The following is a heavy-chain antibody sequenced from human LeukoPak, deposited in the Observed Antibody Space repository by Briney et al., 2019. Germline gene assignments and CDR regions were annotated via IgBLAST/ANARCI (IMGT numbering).Heavy chain of an antibody. CDR1: GFTFSTYY. J-gene: IGHJ4*02. Sequence: PGGSLRISCPASGFTFSTYYMNLVRQAPGKGLEWISSISGSSTYMYYADSVEGRFIISRDNAKNSLYLQMSSLRAEDTAVYYCASLYGGNSDYWGQGTLVTVSS. V-gene: IGHV3-21*01. CDR2: ISGSSTYM. CDR3: ASLYGGNSDY. D-gene: IGHD4-23*01.